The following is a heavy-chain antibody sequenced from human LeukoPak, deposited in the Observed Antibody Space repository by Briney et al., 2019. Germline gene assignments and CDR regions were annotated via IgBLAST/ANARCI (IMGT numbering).Heavy chain of an antibody. J-gene: IGHJ4*02. CDR1: GGSISSSSYY. CDR2: IYYSGST. CDR3: ARVLPPRRVSRSYGSGSFDY. Sequence: PSETLSLTCTVSGGSISSSSYYWVWIRQPPGKGLEWIGSIYYSGSTYYNPFLKSRVIISVDTSKNQFSLKLSSVTAADTAVYYCARVLPPRRVSRSYGSGSFDYWGQGTLVTVSS. D-gene: IGHD3-10*01. V-gene: IGHV4-39*07.